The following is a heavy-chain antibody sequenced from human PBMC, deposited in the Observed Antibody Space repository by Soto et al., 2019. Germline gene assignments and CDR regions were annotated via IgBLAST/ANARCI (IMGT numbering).Heavy chain of an antibody. CDR3: VRDWSTFWGMDV. CDR2: IKQDGSEK. CDR1: GFTFSTYW. Sequence: GSLRISCAASGFTFSTYWMNWVRPAPGKGMEWVANIKQDGSEKYYVDSVKGRFAISRDNAKDSLFLQMNNLRAEDTAVYYCVRDWSTFWGMDVWYQGTTVTVSS. V-gene: IGHV3-7*01. J-gene: IGHJ6*02.